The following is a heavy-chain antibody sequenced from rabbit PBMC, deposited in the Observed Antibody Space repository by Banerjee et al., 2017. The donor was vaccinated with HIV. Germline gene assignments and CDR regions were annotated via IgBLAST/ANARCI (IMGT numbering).Heavy chain of an antibody. CDR3: ARDWGGVIGWNFNL. Sequence: QSMEESGGDLGKPGASLTLTCAASGFSFSSSYWIYSVRQAPGKGLEWIACINSSSGHTVYATWAKGRFTISRTSSTTVALQMTSMTAADTATYFCARDWGGVIGWNFNLWGPGTLVTVS. J-gene: IGHJ4*01. CDR2: INSSSGHT. D-gene: IGHD4-1*01. V-gene: IGHV1S40*01. CDR1: GFSFSSSYW.